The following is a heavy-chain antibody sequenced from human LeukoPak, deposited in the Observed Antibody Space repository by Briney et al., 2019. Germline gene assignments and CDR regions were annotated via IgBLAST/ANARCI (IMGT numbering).Heavy chain of an antibody. Sequence: GSLRLSCAVSGFNFNTYWMTWVRQAPGKGLEWVAVISYDGSNKYYADSVKGRFTTSRDNSKNTLYLQMNSLRPEDTSVYYCAEDQKLQPFHYWGQGTLVTVSS. CDR3: AEDQKLQPFHY. D-gene: IGHD1-1*01. CDR1: GFNFNTYW. CDR2: ISYDGSNK. V-gene: IGHV3-30*18. J-gene: IGHJ4*02.